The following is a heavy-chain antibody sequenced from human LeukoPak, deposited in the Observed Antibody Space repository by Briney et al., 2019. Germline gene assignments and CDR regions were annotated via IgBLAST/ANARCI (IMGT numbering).Heavy chain of an antibody. CDR3: AGTTVTTRDAFDI. CDR1: GGSISSYY. J-gene: IGHJ3*02. V-gene: IGHV4-59*01. D-gene: IGHD4-17*01. CDR2: IYYSGST. Sequence: PSETLSLTCTVSGGSISSYYWSWIRQPPGKGLAWIGYIYYSGSTNYNPSLKSRVTISVETSKKQFSLKLSSVTAADTAVYYCAGTTVTTRDAFDIWGQGTMVTVSS.